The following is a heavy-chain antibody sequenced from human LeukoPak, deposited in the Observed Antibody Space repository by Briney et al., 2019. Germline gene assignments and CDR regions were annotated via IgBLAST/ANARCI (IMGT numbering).Heavy chain of an antibody. CDR1: GFTFSSYG. CDR2: ISYDGSNK. Sequence: GGSLRLSCAASGFTFSSYGMHWDRQAPGKGLEWVAVISYDGSNKYYADSVKGRFTISRDNSKNTLYLQMNSLRAEDTAVYYCAKFLTSSLNWFDPWGQGTLVTVSS. V-gene: IGHV3-30*18. CDR3: AKFLTSSLNWFDP. J-gene: IGHJ5*02. D-gene: IGHD3-9*01.